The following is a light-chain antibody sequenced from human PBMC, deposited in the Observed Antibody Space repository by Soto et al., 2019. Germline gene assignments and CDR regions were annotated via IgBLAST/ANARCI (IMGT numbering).Light chain of an antibody. CDR1: QSVSSY. Sequence: IVLTQSPATLSFSPGERATLSCRASQSVSSYLAWYQQKPGQAPRLLIYDASNRATGIPARFSGSGSGTDFTLTISSLEPEDFAVYYCQQRSKWPPTFGPGNKVDIX. V-gene: IGKV3-11*01. CDR2: DAS. CDR3: QQRSKWPPT. J-gene: IGKJ3*01.